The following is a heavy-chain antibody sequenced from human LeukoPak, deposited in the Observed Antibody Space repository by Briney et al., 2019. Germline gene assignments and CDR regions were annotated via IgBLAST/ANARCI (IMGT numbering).Heavy chain of an antibody. V-gene: IGHV4-39*01. J-gene: IGHJ6*03. CDR1: GGSIDSTSYY. D-gene: IGHD6-13*01. CDR3: ARTVSSWYGAYYMDV. CDR2: IYYSGNT. Sequence: SETLSLTCSVSGGSIDSTSYYWGWFRQPPGKGLEWIGTIYYSGNTYYNPSLRSRLALSVDTPKRQFSLRLSSVTAADTAVYYCARTVSSWYGAYYMDVWGKGTTVTVSS.